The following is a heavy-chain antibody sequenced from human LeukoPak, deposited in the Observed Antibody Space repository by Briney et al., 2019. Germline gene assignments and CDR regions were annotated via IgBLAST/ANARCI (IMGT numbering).Heavy chain of an antibody. CDR2: IFYSGST. V-gene: IGHV4-39*07. Sequence: SETLSLTCTVSGGSISTSNYYWGWIRQPPGKGLEWIGNIFYSGSTYYSPSLKSRVTISVDTSKNQFSLKLRSVTAADTAVYYCARISSSNWYDERGAFDVWGQGTMVTVSS. CDR1: GGSISTSNYY. J-gene: IGHJ3*01. D-gene: IGHD6-13*01. CDR3: ARISSSNWYDERGAFDV.